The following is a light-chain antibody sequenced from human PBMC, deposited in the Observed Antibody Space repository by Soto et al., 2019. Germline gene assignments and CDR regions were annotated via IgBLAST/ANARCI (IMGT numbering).Light chain of an antibody. CDR2: DAS. J-gene: IGKJ4*01. V-gene: IGKV3-11*01. Sequence: EIVLTQSPATLSWSPGDRATLSCRASQSVSSYLAWYQQKPGQAPRLLIYDASNRATGIPARFSGSGSGTDFTLCISSLEPEDFAVYYCQQRSDWPLTFGGGTKVEIK. CDR3: QQRSDWPLT. CDR1: QSVSSY.